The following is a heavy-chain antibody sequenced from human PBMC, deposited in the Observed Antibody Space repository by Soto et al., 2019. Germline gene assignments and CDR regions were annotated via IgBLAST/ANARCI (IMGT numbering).Heavy chain of an antibody. CDR1: GYTFTSYY. J-gene: IGHJ5*02. V-gene: IGHV1-46*01. Sequence: ASVKXSCKASGYTFTSYYMHWVRQAPGQGLEWMGIINPSGGSTRYAQKFQGRVTMTRDTSTSTVYVELSSLRSEDTAVYYCARGLIYDSSGYNNWFDPWGQGTLVTLSS. D-gene: IGHD3-22*01. CDR2: INPSGGST. CDR3: ARGLIYDSSGYNNWFDP.